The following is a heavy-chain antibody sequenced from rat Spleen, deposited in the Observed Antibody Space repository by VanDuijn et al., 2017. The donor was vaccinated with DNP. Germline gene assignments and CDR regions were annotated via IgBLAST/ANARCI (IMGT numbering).Heavy chain of an antibody. J-gene: IGHJ4*01. Sequence: EVQLVESGGGLVQPGRSMKLSCAASGFTFSSFPMAWVRQAPTKGLEWVATISTSGGSTYYRDSVKGRFTISRDNAKSTLYLQMNSLRSEDTATYYCTREGGADNNYVYAMDAWGQGTSVTVSS. CDR3: TREGGADNNYVYAMDA. V-gene: IGHV5-46*01. D-gene: IGHD1-10*01. CDR2: ISTSGGST. CDR1: GFTFSSFP.